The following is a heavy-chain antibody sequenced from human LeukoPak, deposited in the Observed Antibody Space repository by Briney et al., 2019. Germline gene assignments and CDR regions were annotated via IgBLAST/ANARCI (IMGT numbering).Heavy chain of an antibody. CDR2: IWYDGSNK. Sequence: PGGSLRLSCAASGFTFSSYGMHWVRQAPGKGLEWVAVIWYDGSNKYYADSVKGRFTISRDNSKNTLYLQMNSLRAEDTAVYYCARDQWELYLFDYWGQGTLVTVSS. D-gene: IGHD1-26*01. CDR3: ARDQWELYLFDY. V-gene: IGHV3-33*01. CDR1: GFTFSSYG. J-gene: IGHJ4*02.